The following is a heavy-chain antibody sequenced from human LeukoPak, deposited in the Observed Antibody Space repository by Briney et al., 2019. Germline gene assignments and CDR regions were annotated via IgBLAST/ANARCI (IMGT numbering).Heavy chain of an antibody. CDR1: GFTFSSYW. CDR2: IKQDGSEK. CDR3: ARLRITMVRGVNLDAFDI. Sequence: GGSLRLSCAASGFTFSSYWMSWVRQAPGKGLEWVANIKQDGSEKYYVDSVKGRFTISRDNAKNSLYLQMNSLRTEDTAVYYCARLRITMVRGVNLDAFDIWGQGTTVTVSS. V-gene: IGHV3-7*01. J-gene: IGHJ3*02. D-gene: IGHD3-10*01.